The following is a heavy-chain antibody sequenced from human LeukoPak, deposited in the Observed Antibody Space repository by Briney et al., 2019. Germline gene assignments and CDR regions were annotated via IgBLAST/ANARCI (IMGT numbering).Heavy chain of an antibody. D-gene: IGHD2-15*01. CDR1: GGSISSSSYY. CDR3: ARRRYCSGGSCFPRNWFDP. Sequence: SETLSLTCTVSGGSISSSSYYWGWIRQHPGKGLEWIGSIYYSGSTYYNPSLKSRVTISVDTSKNQFSLKLSSVTAADTAVYYCARRRYCSGGSCFPRNWFDPWGQGTLVTVSS. CDR2: IYYSGST. J-gene: IGHJ5*02. V-gene: IGHV4-39*01.